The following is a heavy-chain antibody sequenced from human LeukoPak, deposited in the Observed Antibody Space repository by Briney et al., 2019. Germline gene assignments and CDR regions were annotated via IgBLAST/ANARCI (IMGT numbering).Heavy chain of an antibody. J-gene: IGHJ4*02. Sequence: GGSLRLSCAASGFTFGDYYMTWIRQAPGKGLEWVSYISNSGNTMKEADSVKGRFTSSRDNAQNSLFLQMKSLRAEDTAVNYCARYRVIANDYFDSWGQGTLVTVSS. CDR2: ISNSGNTM. CDR1: GFTFGDYY. D-gene: IGHD2-21*01. V-gene: IGHV3-11*01. CDR3: ARYRVIANDYFDS.